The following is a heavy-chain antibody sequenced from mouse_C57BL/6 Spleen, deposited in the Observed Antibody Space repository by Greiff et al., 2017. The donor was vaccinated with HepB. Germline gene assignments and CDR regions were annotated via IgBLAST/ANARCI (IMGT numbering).Heavy chain of an antibody. CDR1: GYTFTSYW. V-gene: IGHV1-64*01. CDR2: IHPNSGST. D-gene: IGHD1-1*01. Sequence: QVQLQQPGAELVKPGASVKLSCKASGYTFTSYWMHWVKQRPGQGLEWIGMIHPNSGSTNYNEKFKSKATLTVDKSSSTAYMQLSSLTSEDSAVYYCARSYYSGSSPYAVDYWGKGTSVTVSS. CDR3: ARSYYSGSSPYAVDY. J-gene: IGHJ4*01.